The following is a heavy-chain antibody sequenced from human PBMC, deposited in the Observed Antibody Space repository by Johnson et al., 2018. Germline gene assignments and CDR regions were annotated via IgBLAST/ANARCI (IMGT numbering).Heavy chain of an antibody. CDR1: GFTFSSYG. V-gene: IGHV3-33*01. Sequence: QVQLVESGGGVVQPGRSLRLSCAASGFTFSSYGMHWVRQAPGKGLEWVAVIWSDGSNKYYADSVKGRFTISRDNSKNTLYLQMNSLRAEDTAVYYCARDESSPHDGMDVWGQGTTVTVSS. D-gene: IGHD6-13*01. CDR3: ARDESSPHDGMDV. CDR2: IWSDGSNK. J-gene: IGHJ6*02.